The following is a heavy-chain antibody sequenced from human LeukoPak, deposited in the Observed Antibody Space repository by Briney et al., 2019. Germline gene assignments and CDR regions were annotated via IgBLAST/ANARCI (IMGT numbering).Heavy chain of an antibody. D-gene: IGHD6-19*01. J-gene: IGHJ3*02. CDR3: ATDHRGPVDGSGWRYAFDI. V-gene: IGHV3-33*01. CDR2: IWSDGRYK. CDR1: GFSFSSYG. Sequence: PGGSLRLSCVASGFSFSSYGMHWVRQAPGKGLGWAAAIWSDGRYKFYADSVKGRFTISRDNSKNALSLEMNRLRVEDTAVYYCATDHRGPVDGSGWRYAFDIWGQGTMVAVSS.